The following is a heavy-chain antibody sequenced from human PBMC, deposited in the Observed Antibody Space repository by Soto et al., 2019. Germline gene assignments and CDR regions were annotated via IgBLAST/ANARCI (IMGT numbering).Heavy chain of an antibody. CDR3: ARGGPRDSGYHHPTGFDY. D-gene: IGHD5-12*01. V-gene: IGHV4-31*01. CDR2: IYYSGST. Sequence: QVQLQESGPGLVKPSQTLSLTCTVSGGSISSGGYYWSWIRQHPGKGLEWIGYIYYSGSTDYTPSLQSHVTISGDTAKTAFSMERRSVTAADTAVYYCARGGPRDSGYHHPTGFDYWGRGTLVVVTS. CDR1: GGSISSGGYY. J-gene: IGHJ4*02.